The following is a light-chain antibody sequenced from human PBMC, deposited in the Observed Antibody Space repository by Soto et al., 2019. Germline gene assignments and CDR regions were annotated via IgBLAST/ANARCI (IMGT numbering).Light chain of an antibody. J-gene: IGKJ1*01. CDR3: QRYSSSPT. V-gene: IGKV3-20*01. Sequence: LTQSPCSLSPSPGERATLTCRASQSVSNNYLAWHQQKAGHAPSLLIYGACMKATGTPNSSSSRASRTDSLPIISMLQQEDATVYCRQRYSSSPTFGQGTKVDIK. CDR1: QSVSNNY. CDR2: GAC.